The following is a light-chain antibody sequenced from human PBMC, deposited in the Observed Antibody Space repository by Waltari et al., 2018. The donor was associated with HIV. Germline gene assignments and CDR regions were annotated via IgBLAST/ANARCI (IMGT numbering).Light chain of an antibody. CDR3: AAWDDSLNGGV. J-gene: IGLJ3*02. CDR1: NSNLGAGYD. CDR2: TNA. Sequence: QSVLMQPHSVSGAPGQRVTISCTGNNSNLGAGYDVHWYQQLPGTAPKLLIYTNANRPSGVPDRFSGSKSGTSASLAITGLQAEDETDYYCAAWDDSLNGGVFGGGTKLTVL. V-gene: IGLV1-40*01.